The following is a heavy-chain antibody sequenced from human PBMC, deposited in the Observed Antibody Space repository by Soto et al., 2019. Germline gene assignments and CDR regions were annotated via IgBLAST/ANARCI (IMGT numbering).Heavy chain of an antibody. CDR1: GAPVSSPSYH. Sequence: QVQLQESGPGLVEPSQTLSLTCTVAGAPVSSPSYHWSWIRQRPGKGLEWIGYITGSPYYNPSLKSRVTISLDTSRNHFYLDLSSVTAADTAVYYCATLTAGGSGRGYWGQGTLVTVSS. V-gene: IGHV4-31*03. CDR3: ATLTAGGSGRGY. CDR2: ITGSP. D-gene: IGHD5-12*01. J-gene: IGHJ4*02.